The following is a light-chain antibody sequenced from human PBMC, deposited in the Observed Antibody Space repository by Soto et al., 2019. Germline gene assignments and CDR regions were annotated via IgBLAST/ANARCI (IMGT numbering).Light chain of an antibody. Sequence: EIVLTQSPLSLPVTRGEPASISCRSSQSLLHSNGYNYLDWYLQKPGQSPHLLIYLGSNRASGVPDRFNGSGSGTDFTLKISRVEAEDVGVYYCMQALQTPTFGGGTKVEIK. V-gene: IGKV2-28*01. CDR3: MQALQTPT. CDR1: QSLLHSNGYNY. CDR2: LGS. J-gene: IGKJ4*01.